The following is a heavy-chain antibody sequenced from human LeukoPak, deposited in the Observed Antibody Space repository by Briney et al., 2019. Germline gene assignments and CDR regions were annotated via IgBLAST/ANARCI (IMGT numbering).Heavy chain of an antibody. J-gene: IGHJ4*02. CDR1: GFTVSSNY. CDR2: IYSGGSA. D-gene: IGHD3-22*01. V-gene: IGHV3-66*01. CDR3: ARLDDSSGYYYDY. Sequence: GGSLRLSCAASGFTVSSNYMSWVRQAPGKGLEWVSVIYSGGSAYYADTVKGRFNISRDNSKNTLYLQMNSLRAEDTAVYYCARLDDSSGYYYDYWGQGTLVTVSS.